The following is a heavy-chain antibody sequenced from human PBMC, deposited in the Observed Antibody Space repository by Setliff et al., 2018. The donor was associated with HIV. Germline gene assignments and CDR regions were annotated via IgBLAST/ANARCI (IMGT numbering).Heavy chain of an antibody. J-gene: IGHJ4*02. CDR3: ARQLSNSFDY. CDR1: GYSFTDYF. CDR2: ISPHSGGT. D-gene: IGHD1-1*01. Sequence: ASVKVSCKASGYSFTDYFIHWVRRAPGRGLEWMGWISPHSGGTRTTRTFRGRVTMTRDTSINTAYMELSGVRSDDTAVYFCARQLSNSFDYWGQGTLVTVSS. V-gene: IGHV1-2*02.